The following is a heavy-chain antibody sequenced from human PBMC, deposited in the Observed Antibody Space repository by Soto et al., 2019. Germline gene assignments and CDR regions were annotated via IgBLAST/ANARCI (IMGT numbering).Heavy chain of an antibody. D-gene: IGHD3-22*01. CDR1: GVSFSCYY. J-gene: IGHJ3*02. CDR2: INHSGST. Sequence: PTETLSLTCAVYGVSFSCYYWRWVRQPPGKGLEWIGEINHSGSTKYNPALKSRVTISVDTSKNQFSLKLSSVTAADTAVYYCARKNYDSSGYCDEFDIWGQGTMVTVSS. CDR3: ARKNYDSSGYCDEFDI. V-gene: IGHV4-34*01.